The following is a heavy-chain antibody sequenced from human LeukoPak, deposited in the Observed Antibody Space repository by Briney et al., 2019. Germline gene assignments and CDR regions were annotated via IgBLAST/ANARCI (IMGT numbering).Heavy chain of an antibody. CDR3: ARDPVYYYDSSGYYYADAFDI. CDR2: TSWNSGSI. J-gene: IGHJ3*02. V-gene: IGHV3-9*01. D-gene: IGHD3-22*01. Sequence: GGSLRLSCAASGFTFDDYAMHWVRQAPGKGLEWVSGTSWNSGSIGYADSVKGRFTISRDNAKNSLYLQMNSLRAEDTAVYYCARDPVYYYDSSGYYYADAFDIWGQGTMVTVSS. CDR1: GFTFDDYA.